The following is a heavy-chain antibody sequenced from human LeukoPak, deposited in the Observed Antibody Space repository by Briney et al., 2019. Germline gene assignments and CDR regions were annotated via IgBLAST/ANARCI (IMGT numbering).Heavy chain of an antibody. CDR1: GGSITSYF. D-gene: IGHD6-6*01. CDR2: VYYSGSA. J-gene: IGHJ4*02. V-gene: IGHV4-59*12. CDR3: ARGRSSSPEDY. Sequence: SETLSLTCTVSGGSITSYFWSWVRQPPGKGLDWIGYVYYSGSANYNPSLKSRVTISVDTSKNQFSLKLSSVTAADAAVYYCARGRSSSPEDYWGQGTLVTVSS.